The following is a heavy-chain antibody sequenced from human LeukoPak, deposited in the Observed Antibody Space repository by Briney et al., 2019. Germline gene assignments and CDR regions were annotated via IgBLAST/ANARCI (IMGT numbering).Heavy chain of an antibody. D-gene: IGHD3-22*01. J-gene: IGHJ4*02. Sequence: GGSLRLSCTASGFRFSSYGIHWVRQTPGKGLEWVALVSYDGSNKDSADSVKGRFTVSRENSKNTVYLQINSLRAEDTAVYYCAREGGDSSGYYGYFDYWGQGTLVTVSS. V-gene: IGHV3-33*01. CDR2: VSYDGSNK. CDR1: GFRFSSYG. CDR3: AREGGDSSGYYGYFDY.